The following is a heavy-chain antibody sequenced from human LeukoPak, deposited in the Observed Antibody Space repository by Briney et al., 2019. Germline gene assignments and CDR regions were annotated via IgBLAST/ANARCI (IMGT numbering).Heavy chain of an antibody. CDR3: ARGRAWIQLLFDY. J-gene: IGHJ4*02. D-gene: IGHD5-18*01. CDR2: INHSGST. CDR1: GGSFSGYY. V-gene: IGHV4-34*01. Sequence: SETLSLTCAVYGGSFSGYYWSWIRQPPGKGLEWIGEINHSGSTNYNPPLKSRVTISVDTSKNQFSLKLSSVTAADTAVYYCARGRAWIQLLFDYWGQGTLVTVSS.